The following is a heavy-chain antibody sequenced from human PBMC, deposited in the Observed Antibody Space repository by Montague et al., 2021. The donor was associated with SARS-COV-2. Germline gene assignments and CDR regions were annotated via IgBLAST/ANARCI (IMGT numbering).Heavy chain of an antibody. J-gene: IGHJ4*02. V-gene: IGHV4-4*02. Sequence: SETLSLTCAVSGGSITTNNWWNWVRQSPGKGLEWIGEIYHSGSTNYNPSLKSRVTISVDRSTNQFSLILTSVTAADTAVYYCAREGSRDGYNEGFDYWGQGTLVTVSS. CDR3: AREGSRDGYNEGFDY. D-gene: IGHD5-24*01. CDR1: GGSITTNNW. CDR2: IYHSGST.